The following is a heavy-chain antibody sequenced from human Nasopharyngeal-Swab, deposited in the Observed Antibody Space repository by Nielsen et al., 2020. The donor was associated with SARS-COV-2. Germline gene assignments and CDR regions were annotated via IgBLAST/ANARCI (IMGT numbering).Heavy chain of an antibody. D-gene: IGHD1-26*01. CDR2: TRKRGNTYAT. CDR3: SRWERGAYFDY. J-gene: IGHJ4*02. V-gene: IGHV3-72*01. Sequence: VRQAPGKGLEWVGRTRKRGNTYATEYAASVKGRFTISRVDSRNSLYLHMSGVTTEDTAVYYCSRWERGAYFDYWGQGTLVTVSS.